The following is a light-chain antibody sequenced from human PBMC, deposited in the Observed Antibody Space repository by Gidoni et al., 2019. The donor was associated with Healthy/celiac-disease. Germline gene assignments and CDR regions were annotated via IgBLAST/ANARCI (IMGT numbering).Light chain of an antibody. CDR3: QQLNSYPIT. V-gene: IGKV1-9*01. Sequence: IQLLLSPSLPSASVGDRVNITFRASQGLSGYLARSHQKPGKAPKLLIYAASTWQSGVPARFRGSGSGTEFTLTISSLQPEDFATYYCQQLNSYPITFGQGTRLEIK. CDR2: AAS. CDR1: QGLSGY. J-gene: IGKJ5*01.